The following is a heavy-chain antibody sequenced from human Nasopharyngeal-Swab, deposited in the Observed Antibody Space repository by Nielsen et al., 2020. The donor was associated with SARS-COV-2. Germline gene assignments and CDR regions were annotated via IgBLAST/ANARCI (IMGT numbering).Heavy chain of an antibody. D-gene: IGHD6-19*01. V-gene: IGHV3-9*01. J-gene: IGHJ4*02. CDR1: GFTFSSYD. CDR2: ISWNSGSI. Sequence: SLKISCAASGFTFSSYDMHWVRQAPGKGLEWVSGISWNSGSIGYADSVKGRFTISRDNAKNSLYLQMNSLRAEDTALYYCARANSGWYYFDYWGQGTLVTVSS. CDR3: ARANSGWYYFDY.